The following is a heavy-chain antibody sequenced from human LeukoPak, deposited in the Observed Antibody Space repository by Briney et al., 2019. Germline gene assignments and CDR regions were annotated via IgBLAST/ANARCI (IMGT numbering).Heavy chain of an antibody. CDR2: ISYTGST. D-gene: IGHD5-18*01. Sequence: SETLSLTCTVSGGYISSSSYYWGSIRQPPGKGLEWIGSISYTGSTYYNPSLKSRVSISADTSKNQFSLKLSSVTAADTAIYYCARSFGYSYGLPSDYWGQGNLVTVSS. CDR3: ARSFGYSYGLPSDY. V-gene: IGHV4-39*01. CDR1: GGYISSSSYY. J-gene: IGHJ4*02.